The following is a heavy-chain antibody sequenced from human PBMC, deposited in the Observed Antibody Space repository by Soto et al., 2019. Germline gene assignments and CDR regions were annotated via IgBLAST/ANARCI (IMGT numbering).Heavy chain of an antibody. CDR1: GFTFSGYS. D-gene: IGHD6-19*01. CDR2: INTTGVNT. CDR3: ARGRVEDSSGWATYFDY. Sequence: EVQLVESGGGLVQPGGSLRLSCAASGFTFSGYSMFWVRQAPGKGLEYVSAINTTGVNTFYAKSVKGRFTISRDNSKNTMYLQMGSLRAEDMAVYYCARGRVEDSSGWATYFDYWGQGTLVTVSS. V-gene: IGHV3-64*01. J-gene: IGHJ4*02.